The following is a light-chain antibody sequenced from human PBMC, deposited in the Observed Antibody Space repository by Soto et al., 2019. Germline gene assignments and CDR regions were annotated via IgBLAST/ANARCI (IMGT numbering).Light chain of an antibody. J-gene: IGLJ2*01. V-gene: IGLV2-14*01. Sequence: QSALTQPASVSASPGQSISISCTGTSNDVGAFDYVSWYQQHPGKAPRLIIFEVFNRPSGVSTRFSGSKSGTTPSPTISGLQAEDEADYFCSSYTTNNGHVFGGGTKLTVL. CDR2: EVF. CDR1: SNDVGAFDY. CDR3: SSYTTNNGHV.